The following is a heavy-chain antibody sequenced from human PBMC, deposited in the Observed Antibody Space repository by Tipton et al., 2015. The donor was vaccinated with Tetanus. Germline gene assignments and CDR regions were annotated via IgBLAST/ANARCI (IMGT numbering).Heavy chain of an antibody. D-gene: IGHD2-21*02. CDR1: GGSINSGTFY. Sequence: TLSLTCTVSGGSINSGTFYWDWIRQTPGKGLEWIGNIYYNGNTLQNPSLKSRVTMSLDKSKNQFSLKLRSVTAADTAFYYCSRTAVNWFDPWGLGILVTVSS. J-gene: IGHJ5*02. CDR3: SRTAVNWFDP. CDR2: IYYNGNT. V-gene: IGHV4-39*01.